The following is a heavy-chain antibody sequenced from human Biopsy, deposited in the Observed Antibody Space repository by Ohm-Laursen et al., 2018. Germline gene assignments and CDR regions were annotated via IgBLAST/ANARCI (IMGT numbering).Heavy chain of an antibody. V-gene: IGHV4-59*01. CDR1: GDSISSYY. D-gene: IGHD3-22*01. CDR2: VYYTGST. J-gene: IGHJ2*01. CDR3: ARDRGYYSDRTVPGYFDL. Sequence: GTLSLTCTVSGDSISSYYWSWIRQPPGKGLEWIRYVYYTGSTDYNPSLQSRVTISVDTSKNHFSLRLRSVTPADTAIYCARDRGYYSDRTVPGYFDLWGRGTLVTVSS.